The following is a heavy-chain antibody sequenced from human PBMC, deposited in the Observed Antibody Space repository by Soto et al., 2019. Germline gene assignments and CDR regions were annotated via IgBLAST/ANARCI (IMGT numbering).Heavy chain of an antibody. CDR3: ARDSKQLKWFGVPNAFDI. V-gene: IGHV1-2*02. J-gene: IGHJ3*02. D-gene: IGHD3-10*01. CDR1: GYTFTGYY. Sequence: AASVKVSCKASGYTFTGYYMHWVRQAPGQGLEWMGWINPNSGGTNYAQKFQGRVTMTRDTSISTAYMELSRLRSDDTAVYYCARDSKQLKWFGVPNAFDIWGQGAMVTVSS. CDR2: INPNSGGT.